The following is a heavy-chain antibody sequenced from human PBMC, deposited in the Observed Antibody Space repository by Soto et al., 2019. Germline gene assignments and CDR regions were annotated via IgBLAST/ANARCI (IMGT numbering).Heavy chain of an antibody. J-gene: IGHJ4*02. CDR2: IYYSGST. Sequence: QLQLQESGPGLVKPSETLSLTYTVSGGSLSSSSYYWGLIRQPPGKGLEWIGSIYYSGSTYYTPSLKSRVTIPVGTPKKQFSLKLSAVTAAVTAVYFCARPDTDNGCFDYWGQGTLVTVFS. V-gene: IGHV4-39*01. D-gene: IGHD5-18*01. CDR1: GGSLSSSSYY. CDR3: ARPDTDNGCFDY.